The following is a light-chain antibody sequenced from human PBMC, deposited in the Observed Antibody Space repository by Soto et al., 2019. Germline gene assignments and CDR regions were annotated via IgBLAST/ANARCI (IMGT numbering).Light chain of an antibody. CDR1: NIGSKG. CDR3: QVWDSSSDHYV. V-gene: IGLV3-21*02. CDR2: DDS. Sequence: SYELTQPPSVSVAPGQAARITCRGNNIGSKGVHWYQQKPGQAPVLVVYDDSDRPSGIPERFSGSNSGNTATLTISRVEAGDEADYYCQVWDSSSDHYVFGTGTKVTVL. J-gene: IGLJ1*01.